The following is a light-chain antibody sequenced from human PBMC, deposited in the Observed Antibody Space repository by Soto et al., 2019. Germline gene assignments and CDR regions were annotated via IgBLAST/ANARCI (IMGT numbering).Light chain of an antibody. CDR3: QQYGRSPWK. V-gene: IGKV3-20*01. CDR1: QSVASNY. CDR2: AAS. Sequence: EIVLTQSPGTLSLSPGERVTLSCRASQSVASNYLAWYQQKPGQAPSLLIYAASGRATGIQDRFSGSGSGTVFPLTISRLEPEDFAVYYCQQYGRSPWKFGQGTKVEIK. J-gene: IGKJ1*01.